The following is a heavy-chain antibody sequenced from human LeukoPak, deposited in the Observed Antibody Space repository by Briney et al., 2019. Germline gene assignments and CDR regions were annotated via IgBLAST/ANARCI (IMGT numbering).Heavy chain of an antibody. V-gene: IGHV4-30-4*01. D-gene: IGHD4-17*01. Sequence: SQTLSLTCTVSGGSISSGDYYWSWIRQPPGKGLEWIGYIYYSGSTYYHPSLKSRPTISIDTSKKQFSLKLSSVTAADTAVYYCARDQVMTTVTRVFDYWGQGTLVTVSS. CDR3: ARDQVMTTVTRVFDY. CDR1: GGSISSGDYY. J-gene: IGHJ4*02. CDR2: IYYSGST.